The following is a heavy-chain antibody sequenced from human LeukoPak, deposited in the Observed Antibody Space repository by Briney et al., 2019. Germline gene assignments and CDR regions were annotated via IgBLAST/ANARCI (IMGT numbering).Heavy chain of an antibody. CDR1: GGYICSYY. CDR2: IYYSGST. D-gene: IGHD5-24*01. CDR3: ARVEDGYNSYYFDY. J-gene: IGHJ4*02. Sequence: SETLSLTCTVSGGYICSYYWSWIRQPPGKGLEWIGYIYYSGSTNYNPSLKSRVTISVDTSKNQFSLKLSSVTAADTAVYYCARVEDGYNSYYFDYWGQGTLVTVSS. V-gene: IGHV4-59*01.